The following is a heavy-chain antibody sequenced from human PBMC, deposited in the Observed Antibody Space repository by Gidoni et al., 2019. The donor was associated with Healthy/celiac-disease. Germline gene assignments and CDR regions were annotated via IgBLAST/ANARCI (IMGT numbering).Heavy chain of an antibody. V-gene: IGHV1-46*01. J-gene: IGHJ4*02. CDR2: INPSGGST. CDR1: GYTFTSYY. Sequence: QVQLVQSGAEVKKHGASVKVSCKASGYTFTSYYMHWVRPAPGQGLACMGIINPSGGSTSYAQKFQGRVTMTRDTSTSTVYMELSSLRSEDTAVYYCARLTVQACFDYWGQGTLVTVSS. CDR3: ARLTVQACFDY.